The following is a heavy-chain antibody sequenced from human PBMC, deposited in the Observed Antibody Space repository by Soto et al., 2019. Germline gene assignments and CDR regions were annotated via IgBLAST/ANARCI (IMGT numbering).Heavy chain of an antibody. J-gene: IGHJ4*02. CDR3: ARAPPGQLVYFDY. D-gene: IGHD6-6*01. Sequence: GGSLRLSCAASGFTFSSYWMSWVRQAPGKGLEWVANIKQDGSEKYYVDSVKGRFTISRDNAKNSLYLQMNSLRAEDTAVYYCARAPPGQLVYFDYWGQGTLVTVSS. V-gene: IGHV3-7*04. CDR2: IKQDGSEK. CDR1: GFTFSSYW.